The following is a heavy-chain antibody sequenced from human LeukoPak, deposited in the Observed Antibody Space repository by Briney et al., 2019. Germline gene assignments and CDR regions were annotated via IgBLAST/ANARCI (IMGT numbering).Heavy chain of an antibody. D-gene: IGHD2-15*01. J-gene: IGHJ6*04. CDR1: GGTFSSYA. CDR2: IIPISGTA. CDR3: ARVPVDSVRPWQLLSAGHYYYYGMDV. V-gene: IGHV1-69*13. Sequence: SVKVSCKASGGTFSSYAISWVRQAPGQGLEWMGGIIPISGTANYAQKFQGRVTITADESTSTAYMELSSLRSEDTAVYYCARVPVDSVRPWQLLSAGHYYYYGMDVWGKGTAVTVSS.